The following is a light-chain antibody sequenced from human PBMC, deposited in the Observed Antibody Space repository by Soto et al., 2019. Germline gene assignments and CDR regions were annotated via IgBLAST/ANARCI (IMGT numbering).Light chain of an antibody. CDR3: SSYTSSSTQV. Sequence: QSALTQPASVSGSPGQSITISCTGTNSDVGGYTYVSWYQQYPGKAPKLLISEVTNRPSGVSNRFSDSKSGNTASLTISGLQGEDEADYYCSSYTSSSTQVFGTGTKVTVL. J-gene: IGLJ1*01. V-gene: IGLV2-14*01. CDR2: EVT. CDR1: NSDVGGYTY.